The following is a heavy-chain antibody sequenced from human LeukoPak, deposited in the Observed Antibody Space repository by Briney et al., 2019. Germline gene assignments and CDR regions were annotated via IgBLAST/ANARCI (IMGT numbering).Heavy chain of an antibody. CDR3: ARERGYSSGKQRGQERDLRY. J-gene: IGHJ4*02. CDR2: INHRGST. Sequence: PSETLSLTCAVYGGSFSGYYWNWLRQPPGKGLEWVGEINHRGSTNYNPSLESRVTISVDTSTNQFSLKLSSVTAADTAVYYCARERGYSSGKQRGQERDLRYWGQGTLVTVSS. D-gene: IGHD5-18*01. V-gene: IGHV4-34*01. CDR1: GGSFSGYY.